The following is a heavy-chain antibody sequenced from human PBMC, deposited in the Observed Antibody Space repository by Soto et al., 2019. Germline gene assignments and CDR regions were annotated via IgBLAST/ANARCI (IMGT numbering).Heavy chain of an antibody. CDR1: GGTFSSYT. J-gene: IGHJ6*03. Sequence: QVQLVQSGAEVKKPGSSVKVSCKASGGTFSSYTIGWVRQAPGQGLEWMGRIIPILDTGNYAQKFQGRGTITADKSTSIAYMELSSLRSEETAVYSCARELYGDSGSGHLYYMDVWGKGTAVNVSS. D-gene: IGHD4-17*01. V-gene: IGHV1-69*08. CDR2: IIPILDTG. CDR3: ARELYGDSGSGHLYYMDV.